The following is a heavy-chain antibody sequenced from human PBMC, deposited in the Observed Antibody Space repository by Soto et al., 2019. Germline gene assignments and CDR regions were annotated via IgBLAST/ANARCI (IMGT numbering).Heavy chain of an antibody. CDR2: ISSDGFST. D-gene: IGHD4-17*01. J-gene: IGHJ2*01. Sequence: PGGSLRLSCEAFGFTLSNYGVHWVRQAPGKGLEYVSAISSDGFSTYYANSVKGRFIVSRDNSKNTLYLQMGSLRGDDMAVYYCARDPTTVTSSSYFDLWGRGTLVTVSS. CDR3: ARDPTTVTSSSYFDL. V-gene: IGHV3-64*01. CDR1: GFTLSNYG.